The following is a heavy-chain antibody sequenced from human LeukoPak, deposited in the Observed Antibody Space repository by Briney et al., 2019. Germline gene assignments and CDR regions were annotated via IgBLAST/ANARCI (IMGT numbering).Heavy chain of an antibody. CDR2: ISTSATYT. CDR3: ARDLEDYNNYGEMAI. J-gene: IGHJ4*02. CDR1: GFTFSSYT. Sequence: GETPRLSCAVSGFTFSSYTMHWVRQAPMKGLEWVSSISTSATYTYYADSVKGRFSVSRDNAKNSLYLQMNSLRAEDTAVYFCARDLEDYNNYGEMAIWGQGTLVTVYS. V-gene: IGHV3-21*01. D-gene: IGHD4-11*01.